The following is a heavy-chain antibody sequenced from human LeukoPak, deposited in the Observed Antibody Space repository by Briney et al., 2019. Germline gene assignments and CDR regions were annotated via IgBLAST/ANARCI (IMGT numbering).Heavy chain of an antibody. CDR1: GFTSSSYG. D-gene: IGHD6-6*01. V-gene: IGHV3-30*18. Sequence: GGSLRLSCAASGFTSSSYGMHWVRQAPGKGLEWVAVISYDGSNKYYADSVKGRFTISRDNSKNTLYLQMNSLRAEDTAVYYCAKDSSSRTYYFDYWGQGTLVTVSS. CDR2: ISYDGSNK. CDR3: AKDSSSRTYYFDY. J-gene: IGHJ4*02.